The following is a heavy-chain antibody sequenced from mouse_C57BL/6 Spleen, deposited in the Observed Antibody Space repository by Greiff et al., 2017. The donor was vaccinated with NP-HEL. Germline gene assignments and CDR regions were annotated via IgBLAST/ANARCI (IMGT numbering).Heavy chain of an antibody. Sequence: LVESGAELVRPGTSVKVSCKASGYAFTNYLIEWVKQRPGQGLEWIGVINPGSGGTNYNEKFKGKATLTADKSSSTAYMQLSSLTSEDSAVYFCARSRYDYDVDYFDYWGQGTTLTVSS. D-gene: IGHD2-4*01. CDR3: ARSRYDYDVDYFDY. J-gene: IGHJ2*01. V-gene: IGHV1-54*01. CDR2: INPGSGGT. CDR1: GYAFTNYL.